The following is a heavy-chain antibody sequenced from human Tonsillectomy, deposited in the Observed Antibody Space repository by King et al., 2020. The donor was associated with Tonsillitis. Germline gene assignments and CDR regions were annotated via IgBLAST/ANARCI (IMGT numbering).Heavy chain of an antibody. Sequence: VQLVESGAEVKKPGASVKVSCKASGYSFTDYYMHWVRQAPGPGLEWMGWINPNSGGTNYAQKFQGRVTMTRDTSMSTVYMELSRLRSDDTAVYYCARGGSSSSLNYYYGMDVWGQGTTVTVSS. J-gene: IGHJ6*02. CDR2: INPNSGGT. CDR3: ARGGSSSSLNYYYGMDV. CDR1: GYSFTDYY. D-gene: IGHD6-13*01. V-gene: IGHV1-2*02.